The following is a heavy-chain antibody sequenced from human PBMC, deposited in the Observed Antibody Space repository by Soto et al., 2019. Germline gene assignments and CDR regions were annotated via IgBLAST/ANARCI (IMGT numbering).Heavy chain of an antibody. V-gene: IGHV3-7*01. Sequence: EVQLVESGGGLVQPGESLRLSCAASGFTFSSYWMTWVRQAPGKGLEWVANIKQDGSEKDYVDSVKGRFTISRDNAKNSLYLQMTSLRAEDTAVYYCARDGSGASTVSTHFDDWGQGTLVTVSS. CDR2: IKQDGSEK. CDR1: GFTFSSYW. D-gene: IGHD4-17*01. CDR3: ARDGSGASTVSTHFDD. J-gene: IGHJ4*02.